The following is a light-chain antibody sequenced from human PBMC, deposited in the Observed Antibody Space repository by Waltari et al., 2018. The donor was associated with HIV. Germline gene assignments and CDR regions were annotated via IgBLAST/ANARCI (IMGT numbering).Light chain of an antibody. CDR1: SSNIGRNY. CDR3: AAWDDRLSGWV. J-gene: IGLJ3*02. Sequence: QSVLTQPPSASGNPGQRVTISCSGSSSNIGRNYVYWYQQLPRTAPKLLIHRNNQRPSGVPDRFSGSKSGTSVSLAISGLRSEDEADYYCAAWDDRLSGWVFGGGTKLTV. V-gene: IGLV1-47*01. CDR2: RNN.